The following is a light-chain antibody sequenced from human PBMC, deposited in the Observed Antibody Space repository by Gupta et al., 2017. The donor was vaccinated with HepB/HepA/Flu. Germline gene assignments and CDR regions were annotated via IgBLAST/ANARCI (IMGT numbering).Light chain of an antibody. V-gene: IGLV1-40*01. CDR2: GNS. CDR1: SSNIGAGYD. CDR3: QSYDSSLSGPL. J-gene: IGLJ1*01. Sequence: QSVLTQPPSVSGAPGQRVTISCTGSSSNIGAGYDVHWYQQLPGTAPKLLIYGNSNRPSGVPDRFSGSKSGTSASLAITGLHAEDEADYYCQSYDSSLSGPLFGTGTKVTVL.